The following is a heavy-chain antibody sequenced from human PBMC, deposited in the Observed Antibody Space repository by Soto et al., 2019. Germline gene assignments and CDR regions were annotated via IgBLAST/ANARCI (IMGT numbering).Heavy chain of an antibody. V-gene: IGHV3-33*01. CDR1: GFTFSSYG. CDR2: IWYDGSNK. D-gene: IGHD6-19*01. Sequence: GGSLRLSCAASGFTFSSYGMHWVRQAPGKGPEWVAVIWYDGSNKYYADSVKGRFTISRDNSKNTLYLQMNSLRAEDTAVYYCAREGSSGPNRYYYYYGMDVWGQGTTVTVSS. J-gene: IGHJ6*02. CDR3: AREGSSGPNRYYYYYGMDV.